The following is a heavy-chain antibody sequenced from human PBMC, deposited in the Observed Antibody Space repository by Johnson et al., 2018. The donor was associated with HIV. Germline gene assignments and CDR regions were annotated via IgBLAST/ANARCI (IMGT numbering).Heavy chain of an antibody. CDR2: ISYDGSNK. CDR1: GFTFSSYA. Sequence: QVQLVESGGGVVQPGRSLRLSCAASGFTFSSYAMHWVRQAPGKGLEWVAVISYDGSNKYYVDSVKGRFTISRDNAKNSLYLQMNSLRVEDTAVYYCASRSYGYVRHAFDIWGQGTMVTVSS. V-gene: IGHV3-30-3*01. J-gene: IGHJ3*02. CDR3: ASRSYGYVRHAFDI. D-gene: IGHD5-18*01.